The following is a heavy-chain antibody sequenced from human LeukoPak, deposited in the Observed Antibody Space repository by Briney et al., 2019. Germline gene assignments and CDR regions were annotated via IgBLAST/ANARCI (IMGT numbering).Heavy chain of an antibody. Sequence: ASVKVSCKASGYTFTGYYMHWVRQAPGQGLEWMGIINPSGGSTSYAQKFQGRVTMTRHTSTSTVYMELSSLRSEDTAVYYCARVYSYGNRVDYWGQGTRVTVSS. V-gene: IGHV1-46*01. J-gene: IGHJ4*02. CDR2: INPSGGST. D-gene: IGHD5-18*01. CDR1: GYTFTGYY. CDR3: ARVYSYGNRVDY.